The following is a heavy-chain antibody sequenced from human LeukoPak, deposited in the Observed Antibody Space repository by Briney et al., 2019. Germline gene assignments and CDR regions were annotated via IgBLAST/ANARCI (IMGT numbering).Heavy chain of an antibody. D-gene: IGHD3-3*01. CDR1: GYTFTSYY. Sequence: GASVKVSCKASGYTFTSYYMHWVRQAPGQGLEWMGIINPSGGSTSYAQKFQGRVTMTRDTSTSTVYMELSSLRSEDTAVYYCASTILSLYYFDYWGQGTLVTVSP. J-gene: IGHJ4*02. CDR2: INPSGGST. V-gene: IGHV1-46*01. CDR3: ASTILSLYYFDY.